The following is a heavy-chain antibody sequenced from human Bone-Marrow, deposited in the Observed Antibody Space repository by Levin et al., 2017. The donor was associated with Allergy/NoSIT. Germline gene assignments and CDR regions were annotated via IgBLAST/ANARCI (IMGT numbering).Heavy chain of an antibody. J-gene: IGHJ3*01. CDR2: ITWNSGTT. V-gene: IGHV3-20*04. D-gene: IGHD1-7*01. CDR1: QFIFDDHG. CDR3: ARVGNYAVVADAFDL. Sequence: LSLTCAASQFIFDDHGMSWVRQAPGKGLEWVSGITWNSGTTGYADSVKGRFTISRDNAKNTLYLQMNSLIVEDTALYYCARVGNYAVVADAFDLWGQGTRVTVSS.